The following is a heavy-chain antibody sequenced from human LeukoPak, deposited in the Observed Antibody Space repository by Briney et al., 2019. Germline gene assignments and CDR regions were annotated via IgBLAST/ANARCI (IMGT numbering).Heavy chain of an antibody. CDR2: MHYDGRNI. CDR3: AKDGGKGYYYYYMDV. CDR1: GFTLTIPG. Sequence: GGPLRLSCAMPGFTLTIPGMHWFRQPPGKGLEWVPFMHYDGRNILYADSVKGRFSISTDNSKNMVYLQMSSLRAEDTAVYYCAKDGGKGYYYYYMDVWGKGTTVTVSS. V-gene: IGHV3-30*02. D-gene: IGHD1-26*01. J-gene: IGHJ6*03.